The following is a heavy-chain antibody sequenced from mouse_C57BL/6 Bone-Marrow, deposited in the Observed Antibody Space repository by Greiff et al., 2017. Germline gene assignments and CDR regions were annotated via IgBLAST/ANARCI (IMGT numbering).Heavy chain of an antibody. V-gene: IGHV1-54*01. J-gene: IGHJ3*01. CDR1: GYAFTNYL. CDR3: ACYDYRAWFAY. CDR2: INPGSGGT. D-gene: IGHD2-4*01. Sequence: VQLHQSGAELVRPGTSVTVSCKASGYAFTNYLMEWVKQRPGQGLEWIGVINPGSGGTNYNQKFKGTATLTADKSSSTAYMQLSSQTSEDAAVYYSACYDYRAWFAYWGQGTLVTVSA.